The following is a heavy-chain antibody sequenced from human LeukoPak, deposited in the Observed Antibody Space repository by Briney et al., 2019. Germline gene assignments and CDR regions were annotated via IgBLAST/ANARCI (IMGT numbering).Heavy chain of an antibody. CDR1: GYTFTSYD. CDR3: ARGLKRGLENLFYYGSGSYSFDY. Sequence: ASVKVSCKASGYTFTSYDINWVRQATGQGLEWMGWMNPNSGNTGYAQKFQGRVTMTRNTSISTAYMELSSLRSEDTAVYYCARGLKRGLENLFYYGSGSYSFDYWGQGTLVTVSS. J-gene: IGHJ4*02. CDR2: MNPNSGNT. V-gene: IGHV1-8*01. D-gene: IGHD3-10*01.